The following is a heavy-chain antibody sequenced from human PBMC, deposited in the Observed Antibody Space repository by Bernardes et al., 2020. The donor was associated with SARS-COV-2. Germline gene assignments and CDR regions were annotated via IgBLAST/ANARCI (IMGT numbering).Heavy chain of an antibody. CDR3: TRDAPSGLGRALGFDY. J-gene: IGHJ4*02. V-gene: IGHV3-49*04. CDR1: GFTFGDYA. CDR2: IRSKAYGGTT. Sequence: GGSLRLSCTASGFTFGDYAMSWVRQAPGKGLEWVGFIRSKAYGGTTEYAASVKGRFTISRDDSKSIAYLQMNSLKTEDTAVYYCTRDAPSGLGRALGFDYWGQGTLVTVSS. D-gene: IGHD1-26*01.